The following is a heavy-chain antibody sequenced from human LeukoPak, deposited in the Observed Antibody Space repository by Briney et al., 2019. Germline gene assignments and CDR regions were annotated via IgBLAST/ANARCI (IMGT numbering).Heavy chain of an antibody. D-gene: IGHD5-24*01. J-gene: IGHJ4*02. Sequence: SETLSLTCTVSGGSISSYYWSWIRQPPGKGLEWIGYTYYSGSTNYNPSLKSRVTISVDTSKNQFSLKLSSVTAADTAVYYCARDSRDGYVDYWGQGTLVTVSS. CDR2: TYYSGST. CDR3: ARDSRDGYVDY. V-gene: IGHV4-59*01. CDR1: GGSISSYY.